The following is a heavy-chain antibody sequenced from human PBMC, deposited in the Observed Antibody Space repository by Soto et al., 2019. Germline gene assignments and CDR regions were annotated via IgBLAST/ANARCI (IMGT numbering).Heavy chain of an antibody. CDR2: IYYSGST. J-gene: IGHJ4*02. Sequence: SETLSLTCTVSGGSISSGGYYWSWIRQHPGKGLEWIGYIYYSGSTYYNPSLKSRVTISVDTSKNQFSLKLSSVTAADTAVYYCARDSHYCSGGSCYGRNFDYWGQGTLVTSPQ. CDR3: ARDSHYCSGGSCYGRNFDY. CDR1: GGSISSGGYY. D-gene: IGHD2-15*01. V-gene: IGHV4-31*03.